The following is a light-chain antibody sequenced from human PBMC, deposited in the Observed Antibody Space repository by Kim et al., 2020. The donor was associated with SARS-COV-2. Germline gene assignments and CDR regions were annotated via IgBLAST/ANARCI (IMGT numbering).Light chain of an antibody. CDR2: GKN. CDR3: NSRDSNDNVV. CDR1: SLRSYY. Sequence: ALGQTVRITCQGNSLRSYYATWYQQKPGQAPILVIYGKNNRPSGIPDRFSGSSSGNTASLTITGTQAGDEADYYCNSRDSNDNVVFGGGTKLTVL. V-gene: IGLV3-19*01. J-gene: IGLJ2*01.